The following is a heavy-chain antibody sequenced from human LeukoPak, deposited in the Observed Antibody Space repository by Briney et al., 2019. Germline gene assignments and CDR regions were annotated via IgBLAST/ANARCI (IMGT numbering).Heavy chain of an antibody. CDR1: GFNFCSYS. J-gene: IGHJ6*02. V-gene: IGHV3-74*01. CDR2: INSDGSST. D-gene: IGHD1-26*01. CDR3: ARGSYSHYGMDV. Sequence: PGGSLRLSFAASGFNFCSYSVHCVRQGPGKGGVWVSRINSDGSSTRYADSVKGRFTISRDNAKNTLYLQMNSLRAEDTAVYYCARGSYSHYGMDVWGQGTTVTVSS.